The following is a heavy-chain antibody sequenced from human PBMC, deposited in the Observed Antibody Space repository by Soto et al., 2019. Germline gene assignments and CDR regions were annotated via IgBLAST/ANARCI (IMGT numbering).Heavy chain of an antibody. CDR2: IYYSGST. Sequence: SETLSLTCTVSGGSISSYYWSWIRQPPGKGLEWIGYIYYSGSTNYNPSLKSRVTISVDTSKNQFSLKLSSVTAADTAVYYCARYYDSSGYYFDYWGQGTLVTVSS. CDR1: GGSISSYY. J-gene: IGHJ4*02. V-gene: IGHV4-59*08. D-gene: IGHD3-22*01. CDR3: ARYYDSSGYYFDY.